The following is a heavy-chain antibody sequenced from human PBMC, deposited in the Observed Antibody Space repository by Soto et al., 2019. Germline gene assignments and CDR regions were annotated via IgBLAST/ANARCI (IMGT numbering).Heavy chain of an antibody. V-gene: IGHV1-69*01. CDR1: GGTFSSYA. D-gene: IGHD3-3*01. CDR2: IIPIFGTA. Sequence: QVQLVQSGSEVKKPGSSVKVSCKASGGTFSSYAISWVRQAPGQGLEWMGGIIPIFGTANYAQKFQGRVTITADESTSPAYRELRRLRAEETAVYYCAGGSRGASTYYDFWSGYFAGDYWGQGNLVTVSS. CDR3: AGGSRGASTYYDFWSGYFAGDY. J-gene: IGHJ4*02.